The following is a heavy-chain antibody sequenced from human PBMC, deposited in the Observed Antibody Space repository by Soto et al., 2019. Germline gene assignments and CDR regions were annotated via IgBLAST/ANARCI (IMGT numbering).Heavy chain of an antibody. D-gene: IGHD3-16*01. CDR3: VMVDNYVTPTPQDV. J-gene: IGHJ6*02. CDR1: GYIFVNYG. CDR2: ISPYTGNT. Sequence: QVQLVQSGDEVKKPGASVKVSCKASGYIFVNYGIAWVRQAPGQGLEWMGWISPYTGNTHSASKVQGRLTMTTDTSTSTAYMDPGSLTSDDTAVYYCVMVDNYVTPTPQDVWGQGTTATVSS. V-gene: IGHV1-18*01.